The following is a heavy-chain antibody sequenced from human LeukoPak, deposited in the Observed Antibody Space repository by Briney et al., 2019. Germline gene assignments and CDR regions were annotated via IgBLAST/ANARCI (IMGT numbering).Heavy chain of an antibody. V-gene: IGHV3-33*01. J-gene: IGHJ4*02. D-gene: IGHD3-22*01. CDR3: ARVMGDDDSSGYYDY. Sequence: GRSLRLSCAASGFTFSSYGMHWVRQAPGKGLEWVAVIWYDGSNKYYADSVKGRFTISRDNSKNTLYLQMNSLRAEDTAVYYCARVMGDDDSSGYYDYWGQGTLVTVSS. CDR2: IWYDGSNK. CDR1: GFTFSSYG.